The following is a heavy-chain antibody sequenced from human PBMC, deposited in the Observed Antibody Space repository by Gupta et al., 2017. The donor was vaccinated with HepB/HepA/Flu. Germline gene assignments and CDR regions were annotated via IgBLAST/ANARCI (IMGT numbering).Heavy chain of an antibody. V-gene: IGHV4-34*01. D-gene: IGHD2-2*02. J-gene: IGHJ5*02. CDR2: INHSGST. CDR1: GGSFSGYY. CDR3: ARGTGYCSSTSCYTFDP. Sequence: QVQLQQWGAGLLKPSETLSLTYAVYGGSFSGYYWSWIRQPPGKGLEWIGEINHSGSTNYNPSLKSRVTISVDTSKNQFSLKLSSVTAADTAVYYCARGTGYCSSTSCYTFDPWGQGTLVTVSS.